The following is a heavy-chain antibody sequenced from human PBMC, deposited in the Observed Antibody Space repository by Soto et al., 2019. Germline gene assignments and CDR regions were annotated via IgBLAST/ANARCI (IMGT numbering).Heavy chain of an antibody. CDR2: FYYSGST. D-gene: IGHD2-15*01. CDR3: VRGWLLHAFDI. CDR1: GGSISSSSYY. Sequence: SETLSLTCTVSGGSISSSSYYWGWIRQPPGKGLEWIGSFYYSGSTYYNPSLESRVTISVDTSKNQFSLKLTSVTAADTAVYYCVRGWLLHAFDIWGQGTVVTVSS. J-gene: IGHJ3*02. V-gene: IGHV4-39*01.